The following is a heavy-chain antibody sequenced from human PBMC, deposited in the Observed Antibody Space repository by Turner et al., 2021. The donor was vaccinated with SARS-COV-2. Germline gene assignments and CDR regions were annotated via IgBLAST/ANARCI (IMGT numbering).Heavy chain of an antibody. Sequence: VQLVESGGGLVQPGGSLTLSCPAPGFTFSSYFMNWVRQAPGKGLEWVSYISSSSSTIYYADSGKGRFTISRDNAKNSLYLQMNSLRDEDTAVYYCARADYGGNNYYYGMDVWGQGTTVTVSS. J-gene: IGHJ6*02. CDR1: GFTFSSYF. CDR2: ISSSSSTI. CDR3: ARADYGGNNYYYGMDV. V-gene: IGHV3-48*02. D-gene: IGHD4-17*01.